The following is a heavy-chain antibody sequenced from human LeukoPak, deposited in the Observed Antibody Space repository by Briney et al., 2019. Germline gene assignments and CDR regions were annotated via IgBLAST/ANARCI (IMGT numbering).Heavy chain of an antibody. CDR3: ARGEDYGDPY. V-gene: IGHV3-74*01. D-gene: IGHD4-17*01. CDR1: GFTFSRYW. J-gene: IGHJ4*02. Sequence: PGGSLRLSCAASGFTFSRYWMHWVRQAQGKGLVGVSRVSTDGSTTTYADFVKGRFTISRDNAKNTLYLQMDSLRAEDTAVYYCARGEDYGDPYWGQGTLVTVSS. CDR2: VSTDGSTT.